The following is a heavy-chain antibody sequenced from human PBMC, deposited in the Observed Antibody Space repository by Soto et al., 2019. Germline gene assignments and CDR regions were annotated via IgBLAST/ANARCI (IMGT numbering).Heavy chain of an antibody. Sequence: PSETLSLTCAVYGGSFSGYYWSWIRQPPGKGLEWIGEINRSGSTNYNPSLKSRVTISVDTSKNQFSLKLSSVTAADTAVYYCARFSRSSGWFYYYYGMDVWGQGTTVTVSS. CDR3: ARFSRSSGWFYYYYGMDV. V-gene: IGHV4-34*01. CDR1: GGSFSGYY. J-gene: IGHJ6*02. CDR2: INRSGST. D-gene: IGHD6-19*01.